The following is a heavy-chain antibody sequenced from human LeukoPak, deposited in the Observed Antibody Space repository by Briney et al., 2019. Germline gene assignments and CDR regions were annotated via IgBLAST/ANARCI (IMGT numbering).Heavy chain of an antibody. D-gene: IGHD3-10*01. CDR1: GGSISSYY. CDR2: IYSSGTT. V-gene: IGHV4-59*08. J-gene: IGHJ4*02. Sequence: SETLSLTCTVSGGSISSYYWSWIRQPPGKGLEWIGYIYSSGTTNYNPSLKSRVTISVDTSKNQFPLKLSSVTAADTAVYYCARGNYGSGSYYLDYWGQGTLVTVSS. CDR3: ARGNYGSGSYYLDY.